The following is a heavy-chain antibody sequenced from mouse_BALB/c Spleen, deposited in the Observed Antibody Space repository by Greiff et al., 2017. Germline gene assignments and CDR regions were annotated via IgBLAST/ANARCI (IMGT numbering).Heavy chain of an antibody. V-gene: IGHV5-17*02. J-gene: IGHJ2*01. Sequence: EVMLVESGGGLVQPGGSRKLSCAASGFTFSSFGMHWVRQAPEKGLEWVAYISSGSSTIYYADTVKGRFTISRDNPTNTLFLQMTSLRSEDTAMSYCARSGDYYGCSCKYYFDYWGQGTTLTVSS. CDR1: GFTFSSFG. CDR2: ISSGSSTI. CDR3: ARSGDYYGCSCKYYFDY. D-gene: IGHD1-1*01.